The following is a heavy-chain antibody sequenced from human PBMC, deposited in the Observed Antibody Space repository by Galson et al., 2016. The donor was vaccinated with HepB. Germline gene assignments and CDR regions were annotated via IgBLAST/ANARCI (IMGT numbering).Heavy chain of an antibody. V-gene: IGHV1-3*01. J-gene: IGHJ4*02. CDR3: ARGSRDRRDFGY. Sequence: SVKVSCKASGYTFISYVLHWVRQAPGQRLEWMGWINAGNGNTKYSQNFQGRVTITRGTSASTAFMELSNLRSEDTAVYYCARGSRDRRDFGYWGQGTLVTVSS. CDR1: GYTFISYV. CDR2: INAGNGNT.